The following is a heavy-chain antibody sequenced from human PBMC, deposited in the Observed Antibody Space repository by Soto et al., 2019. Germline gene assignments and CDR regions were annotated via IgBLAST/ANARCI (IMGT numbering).Heavy chain of an antibody. Sequence: QVQLQESGPGLVKPSQTLSLTCTVSGGSISSGGYYWSWIRQHPGKGLEWIGYIYYSGSTYYNPSLKSLVTIAVDTSKNQFSLKLSSVTAADTAVYYCARGLLWFGEWSRMDVWGQGTTVTVSS. V-gene: IGHV4-31*01. CDR2: IYYSGST. D-gene: IGHD3-10*01. J-gene: IGHJ6*02. CDR3: ARGLLWFGEWSRMDV. CDR1: GGSISSGGYY.